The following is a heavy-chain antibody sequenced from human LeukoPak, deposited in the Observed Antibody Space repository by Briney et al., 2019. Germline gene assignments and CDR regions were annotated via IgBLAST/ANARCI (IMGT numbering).Heavy chain of an antibody. D-gene: IGHD4-17*01. Sequence: GGSLRLSCAASGFTFSSYSMNWVRQAPGKGLEWVSSISSSSSYIYYADSVKGRFTISRDNAKNSLYLQMNSLRAEDTAVYYCASPSLHRELRSVFDYWGQGTLVTVSS. V-gene: IGHV3-21*01. CDR2: ISSSSSYI. J-gene: IGHJ4*02. CDR1: GFTFSSYS. CDR3: ASPSLHRELRSVFDY.